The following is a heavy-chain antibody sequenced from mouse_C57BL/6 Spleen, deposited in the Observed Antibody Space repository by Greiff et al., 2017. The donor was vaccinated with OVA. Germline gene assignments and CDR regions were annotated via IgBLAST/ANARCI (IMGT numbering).Heavy chain of an antibody. D-gene: IGHD3-2*02. J-gene: IGHJ4*01. Sequence: EVQRVESGGGLVKPGGSLKLSCAASGFTFSDYGMHWVRQAPEKGLEWVAYISSGSSTIYYADTVKGRFTISRDNAKNTLFLQMTSLRSEDTAMYYCARGSGYDYYAMDYWGQGTSVTVSS. V-gene: IGHV5-17*01. CDR2: ISSGSSTI. CDR3: ARGSGYDYYAMDY. CDR1: GFTFSDYG.